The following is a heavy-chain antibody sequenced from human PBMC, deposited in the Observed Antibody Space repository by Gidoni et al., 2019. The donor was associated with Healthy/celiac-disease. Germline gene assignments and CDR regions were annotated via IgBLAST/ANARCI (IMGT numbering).Heavy chain of an antibody. Sequence: QVQLVQSGAEVKKPGSSVKVSCKASGGTFSSYAISWVRQAPGQGLEWMGGIIPIFGTANYAQKFQGRVTSTADESTSTAYMELSSLRSEDTAVYYCASDYGDYFGPGDYYYYGMDVWGQGTTVTVSS. CDR1: GGTFSSYA. D-gene: IGHD4-17*01. CDR2: IIPIFGTA. CDR3: ASDYGDYFGPGDYYYYGMDV. J-gene: IGHJ6*02. V-gene: IGHV1-69*01.